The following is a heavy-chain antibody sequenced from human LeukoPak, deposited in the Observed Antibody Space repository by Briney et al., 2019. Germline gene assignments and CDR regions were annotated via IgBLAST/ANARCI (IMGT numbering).Heavy chain of an antibody. J-gene: IGHJ4*02. Sequence: PVKVSCKASGGTFSSYAISWVRQAPGQGLEWMGRIIPILGIANYAQKFQGRVTITADKSTSTAYMELSSLRSEDTAVYYCARLRYFGMDYFDYWGQGTLVTVSS. CDR1: GGTFSSYA. CDR2: IIPILGIA. CDR3: ARLRYFGMDYFDY. V-gene: IGHV1-69*04. D-gene: IGHD3-9*01.